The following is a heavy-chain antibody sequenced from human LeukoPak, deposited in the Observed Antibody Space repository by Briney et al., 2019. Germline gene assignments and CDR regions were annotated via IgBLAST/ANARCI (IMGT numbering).Heavy chain of an antibody. J-gene: IGHJ4*02. CDR2: MHAGNGNT. Sequence: GASVKVSCKASGYRFISHYIHWVRQAPGQGPEWLGWMHAGNGNTRYPEKFEGRATMTRDTSSNTAYMDLTSLRSDDTAVYYCAREGSYCVVGDCYSFDFWGQGTLVTVSS. CDR1: GYRFISHY. D-gene: IGHD2-21*02. V-gene: IGHV1-2*02. CDR3: AREGSYCVVGDCYSFDF.